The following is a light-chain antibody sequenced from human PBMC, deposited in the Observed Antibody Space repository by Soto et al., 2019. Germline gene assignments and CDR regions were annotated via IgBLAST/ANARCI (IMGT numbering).Light chain of an antibody. CDR3: HQYGTAPLS. CDR2: GAS. J-gene: IGKJ3*01. Sequence: EVVLTQSPGTLSLSPGERATLSCRASQSVAANYLAWYQQKRGQAPRLLIYGASSSATGIPDRFSGSGSGTDFTHTISKLEPEDFSVYYCHQYGTAPLSFGPGTKVDIK. V-gene: IGKV3-20*01. CDR1: QSVAANY.